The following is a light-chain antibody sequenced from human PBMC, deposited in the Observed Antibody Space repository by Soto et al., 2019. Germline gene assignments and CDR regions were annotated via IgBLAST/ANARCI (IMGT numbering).Light chain of an antibody. V-gene: IGKV1-39*01. CDR1: QSINRN. Sequence: DIQMTQSPSSLSASVGDRVTITCRSSQSINRNLNWYQQKLGKAPKFLIYAASTLQSGVPSRFSGNGSGTDFTLTISSLQPEDFATYSCQQSYSAPYTFGHGTNLEIK. CDR3: QQSYSAPYT. CDR2: AAS. J-gene: IGKJ2*01.